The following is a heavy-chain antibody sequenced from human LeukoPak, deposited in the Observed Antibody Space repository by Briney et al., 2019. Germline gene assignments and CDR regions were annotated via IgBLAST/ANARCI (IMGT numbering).Heavy chain of an antibody. V-gene: IGHV1-46*01. Sequence: ASVKVSCKASGYSFTSYYIHWVRRAPGQGLEWMGIINPTSGSTTYAQKFQGRDTMTRDTSTSTVYMELSSLRSEDTAVYYCAREDTLSSIEARHLDYWGQGTLVTVSS. CDR1: GYSFTSYY. CDR3: AREDTLSSIEARHLDY. D-gene: IGHD6-6*01. J-gene: IGHJ4*02. CDR2: INPTSGST.